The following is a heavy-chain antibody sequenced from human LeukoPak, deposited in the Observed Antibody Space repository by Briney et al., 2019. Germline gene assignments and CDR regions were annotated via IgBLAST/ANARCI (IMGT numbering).Heavy chain of an antibody. CDR3: ARDYYDILTGYYEGGGFDY. Sequence: SETLSLTCTVSGGSISSYYWSWIRQPPGKGLEWIGHFYYSGSSNYNPSLKSRVTISVDTSKNQFSLKLSSVTAADTAVYYCARDYYDILTGYYEGGGFDYWGQGTLVTVSS. CDR1: GGSISSYY. J-gene: IGHJ4*02. V-gene: IGHV4-59*01. D-gene: IGHD3-9*01. CDR2: FYYSGSS.